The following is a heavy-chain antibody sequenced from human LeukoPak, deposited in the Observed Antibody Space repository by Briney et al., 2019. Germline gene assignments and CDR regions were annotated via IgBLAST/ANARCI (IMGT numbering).Heavy chain of an antibody. V-gene: IGHV3-30*02. Sequence: GGSLRLSCAASGFTFSSYAMSWVRQAPGKGLEWVAFIRYDGSNKYYADSVKGRFTISRDNPKNTLYLQMNSLRAEDTAVYYCAKDGELLWFGEWGAFDIWGQGTMVTVSS. J-gene: IGHJ3*02. CDR2: IRYDGSNK. D-gene: IGHD3-10*01. CDR3: AKDGELLWFGEWGAFDI. CDR1: GFTFSSYA.